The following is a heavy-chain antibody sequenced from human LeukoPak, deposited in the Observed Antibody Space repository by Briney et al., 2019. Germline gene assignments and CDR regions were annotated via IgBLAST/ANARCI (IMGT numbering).Heavy chain of an antibody. CDR1: GFTFSSYW. J-gene: IGHJ3*02. CDR3: AKMPRYGFIVGAFDM. D-gene: IGHD5-18*01. V-gene: IGHV3-23*01. CDR2: ISGSGGST. Sequence: GGSLRLSCAASGFTFSSYWMSWVRQTPGKGLEWVSPISGSGGSTYYADSVKGGFTISRDNSKNTLYLQMNSLRAEDTAVYYCAKMPRYGFIVGAFDMWGEGTMVTVSS.